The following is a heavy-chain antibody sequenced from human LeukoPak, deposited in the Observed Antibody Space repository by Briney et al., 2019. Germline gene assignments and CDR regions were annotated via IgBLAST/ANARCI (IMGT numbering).Heavy chain of an antibody. CDR2: IYYSGIT. J-gene: IGHJ4*02. CDR1: GGSISSYY. CDR3: ARGRRYSYGPFDY. D-gene: IGHD5-18*01. Sequence: LETLSLTCTVSGGSISSYYWSWIRQPPGKGLEWIGYIYYSGITNYNPSLKSRVTISVDTSKNQFSLKLSSVTAADTAVYYCARGRRYSYGPFDYWGQGTLVTVSS. V-gene: IGHV4-59*12.